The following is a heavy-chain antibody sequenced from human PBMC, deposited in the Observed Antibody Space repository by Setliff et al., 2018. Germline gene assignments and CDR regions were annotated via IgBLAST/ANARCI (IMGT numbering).Heavy chain of an antibody. CDR1: GYSFSNFW. J-gene: IGHJ4*02. Sequence: GESLKISCKGSGYSFSNFWIGWVRQMPGRGLEWMGIIYPGDSDARYSPSFRGQVTISVDKSISTAYLQWRSLTSDDTAVYYCARVRPCGVDCSTGVGGPYYFDHWGQGTLVTVSS. V-gene: IGHV5-51*01. D-gene: IGHD2-21*02. CDR3: ARVRPCGVDCSTGVGGPYYFDH. CDR2: IYPGDSDA.